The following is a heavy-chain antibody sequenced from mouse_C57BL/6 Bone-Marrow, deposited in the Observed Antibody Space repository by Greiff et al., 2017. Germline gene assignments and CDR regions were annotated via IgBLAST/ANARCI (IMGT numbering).Heavy chain of an antibody. CDR2: ISSGSSTI. CDR3: ARQGLRAMDY. V-gene: IGHV5-17*01. D-gene: IGHD3-3*01. J-gene: IGHJ4*01. CDR1: GFTFSDYG. Sequence: EVKVVESGGGLVKPGGSLKISCAASGFTFSDYGMHWVRQAPEKGLEWVAYISSGSSTIYYADTVKGRFTISRDNAKNTLFLQMTSLRSEDTAMYYCARQGLRAMDYWGQGTSVTVSS.